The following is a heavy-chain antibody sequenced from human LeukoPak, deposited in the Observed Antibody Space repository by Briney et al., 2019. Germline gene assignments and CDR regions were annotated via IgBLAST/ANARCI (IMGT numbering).Heavy chain of an antibody. CDR3: ATSRGYDFWSGHNWFDP. J-gene: IGHJ5*02. D-gene: IGHD3-3*01. Sequence: ASVKASCKASGYTFTSYGISWVRQAPGQGLEWMGWISAYNGNTNYAQKLQGRVTMTTDTSTSTAYMELRSLRSDDTAVYYCATSRGYDFWSGHNWFDPWGQGTLVTVSS. CDR1: GYTFTSYG. V-gene: IGHV1-18*01. CDR2: ISAYNGNT.